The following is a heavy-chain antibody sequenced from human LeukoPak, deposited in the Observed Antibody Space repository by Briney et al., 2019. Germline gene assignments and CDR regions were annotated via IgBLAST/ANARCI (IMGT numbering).Heavy chain of an antibody. V-gene: IGHV1-8*01. CDR1: GYTFTTYD. D-gene: IGHD6-13*01. CDR2: MTPNSGNT. CDR3: ARGGLRAGTGGFDP. J-gene: IGHJ5*02. Sequence: ASVKVSCKASGYTFTTYDIDWVRQAPRQGLEWMGWMTPNSGNTGYAQKFQGRVTMTRNTSIRTAYMELSSLRSDDTAVYYCARGGLRAGTGGFDPWGQGTLVTVSS.